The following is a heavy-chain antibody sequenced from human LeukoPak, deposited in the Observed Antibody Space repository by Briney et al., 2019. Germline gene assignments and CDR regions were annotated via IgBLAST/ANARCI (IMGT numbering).Heavy chain of an antibody. CDR2: ISWDGGST. CDR1: GFTFDDYA. V-gene: IGHV3-43D*03. CDR3: ARVPRFYYYYLDV. Sequence: GGSLRLSCAASGFTFDDYAMHWVRQAPGKGLEWVSLISWDGGSTYYADSVKGRFTISRDISRNTLYLQMNSLRAEDTAVYYCARVPRFYYYYLDVWGKGTTVTISS. J-gene: IGHJ6*03.